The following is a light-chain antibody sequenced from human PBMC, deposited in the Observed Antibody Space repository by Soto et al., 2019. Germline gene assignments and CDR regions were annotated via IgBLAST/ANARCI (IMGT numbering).Light chain of an antibody. V-gene: IGKV3-20*01. Sequence: EIVLTQSPGTLSLSPGERATLSCRASQSVSSRYFAWYQQKPGQAPRLLIYAASSRATGIPDRFSGSGSGTDFTLTISRLEPEDFAVYYCQQYDSSLYTFGQGPKLEIK. CDR2: AAS. CDR1: QSVSSRY. J-gene: IGKJ2*01. CDR3: QQYDSSLYT.